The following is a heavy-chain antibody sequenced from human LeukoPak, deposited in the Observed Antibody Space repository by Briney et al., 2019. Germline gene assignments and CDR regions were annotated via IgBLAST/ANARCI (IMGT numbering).Heavy chain of an antibody. CDR3: ARTYTVFGAMDV. J-gene: IGHJ6*04. CDR2: TSYDGSDE. D-gene: IGHD3-3*01. V-gene: IGHV3-30*03. CDR1: GFTFSDYG. Sequence: GGSLRLSCVASGFTFSDYGMHWVRQAPGKGLEWVAATSYDGSDEYYVDSVKGRFTISRDNSKNTLYLEMKSLSSEDTAIYYCARTYTVFGAMDVWGKGTTLTVSA.